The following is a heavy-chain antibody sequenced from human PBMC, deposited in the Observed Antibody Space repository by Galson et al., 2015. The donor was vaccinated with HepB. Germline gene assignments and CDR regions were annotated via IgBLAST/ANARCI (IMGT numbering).Heavy chain of an antibody. J-gene: IGHJ6*02. V-gene: IGHV3-66*03. CDR3: ARDQGDDYVNYYYYHGMDA. Sequence: SLRLSCAPSGFTVSGNYMSWVRQAPGKGLEWVSLIYSSTTTYYADSVKGRFTISRDNSKNALYLQMNSLRAEDTAVYYCARDQGDDYVNYYYYHGMDAWGQGTTVTVSS. CDR1: GFTVSGNY. CDR2: IYSSTTT. D-gene: IGHD3-16*01.